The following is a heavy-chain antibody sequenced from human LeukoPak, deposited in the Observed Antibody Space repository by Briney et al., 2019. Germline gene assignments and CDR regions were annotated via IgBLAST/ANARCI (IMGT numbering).Heavy chain of an antibody. CDR2: IYNSGST. J-gene: IGHJ5*02. Sequence: PSETLSLTCTVSGYSISNGYYWGWIRQPPGKGLEWIGSIYNSGSTYYNPPLKSRVTISVDTSKNQFSLKLSSVTAADTAVYFCARGYASSWYWNWLDPWGQGTLVSVSS. CDR3: ARGYASSWYWNWLDP. CDR1: GYSISNGYY. V-gene: IGHV4-38-2*02. D-gene: IGHD6-13*01.